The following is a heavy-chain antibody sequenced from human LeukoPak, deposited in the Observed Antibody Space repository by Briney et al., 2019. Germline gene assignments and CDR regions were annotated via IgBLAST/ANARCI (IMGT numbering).Heavy chain of an antibody. Sequence: GGSLRLSCAASGFTFSSYAMSWVRQAPGRGLEWVSAISGSGGSTYYADSVKGRFTISRDNSKNTLYLQMNSLRAEDTAVYYCAKDIWGVLGSGYFDYWGQGTLVTVSS. V-gene: IGHV3-23*01. D-gene: IGHD3-16*01. CDR2: ISGSGGST. CDR1: GFTFSSYA. J-gene: IGHJ4*02. CDR3: AKDIWGVLGSGYFDY.